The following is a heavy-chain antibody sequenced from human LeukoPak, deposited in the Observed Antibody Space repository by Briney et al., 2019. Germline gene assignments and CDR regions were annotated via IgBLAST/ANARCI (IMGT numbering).Heavy chain of an antibody. Sequence: QSGGSLRLSCAASGFTFSSYWMSWVRQAPGKGLEWVANIKQDGSEKYYVDSVKGRFTISRDNAKNSLYLQMNSLRAGDTAVYYCARDNGSGIIGYWGQGTLVTVSS. D-gene: IGHD3-10*01. CDR3: ARDNGSGIIGY. CDR2: IKQDGSEK. V-gene: IGHV3-7*01. J-gene: IGHJ4*02. CDR1: GFTFSSYW.